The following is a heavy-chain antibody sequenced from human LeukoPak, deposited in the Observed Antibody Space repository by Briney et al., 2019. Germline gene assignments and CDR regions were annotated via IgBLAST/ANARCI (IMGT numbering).Heavy chain of an antibody. Sequence: GRSLRLSCAASGFTFSSYAMHWVRQAPGKGLEWVAVISYDGSNKYYADSVKCRFTISRDNSKNTLYLQMNRLRAEDTALYYCAGGGGWYWGQGTLVTVSS. CDR3: AGGGGWY. V-gene: IGHV3-30-3*01. J-gene: IGHJ4*02. D-gene: IGHD2-15*01. CDR2: ISYDGSNK. CDR1: GFTFSSYA.